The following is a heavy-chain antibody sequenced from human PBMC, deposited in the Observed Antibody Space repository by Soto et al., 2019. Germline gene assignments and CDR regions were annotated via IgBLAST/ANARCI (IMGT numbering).Heavy chain of an antibody. V-gene: IGHV3-53*01. J-gene: IGHJ6*02. CDR3: ARETRRYYDFWSGEDPYGMDV. CDR2: IYSGGST. Sequence: PGGSLRLSCAASGFTVSSNYMSWVRQAPGKGLEWVSVIYSGGSTYYADSVKGRLTISRDNSKNTLYLQMNSLRAEDTAVYYCARETRRYYDFWSGEDPYGMDVWGQGTTVTVSS. CDR1: GFTVSSNY. D-gene: IGHD3-3*01.